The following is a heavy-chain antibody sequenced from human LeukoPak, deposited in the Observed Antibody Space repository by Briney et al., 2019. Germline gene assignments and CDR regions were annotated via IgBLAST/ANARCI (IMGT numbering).Heavy chain of an antibody. CDR1: GGSISSSSYY. CDR2: INHSGST. J-gene: IGHJ4*02. D-gene: IGHD2-2*01. CDR3: ARGGDIVVVPAADFDY. V-gene: IGHV4-39*07. Sequence: SETLSLTCTVTGGSISSSSYYWGWIRQPPGKGLEWIGEINHSGSTNYNPSLKSRVTISVDTSKNQFSLKLSSVTAADTAVYYCARGGDIVVVPAADFDYWGQGTLVTVSS.